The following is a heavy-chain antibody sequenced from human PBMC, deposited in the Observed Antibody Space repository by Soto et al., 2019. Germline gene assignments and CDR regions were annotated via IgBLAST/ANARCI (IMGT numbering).Heavy chain of an antibody. CDR1: GYTFTSYG. CDR3: ATDPPPYGSGISPFDY. J-gene: IGHJ4*02. D-gene: IGHD3-10*01. CDR2: ISAYNGNT. V-gene: IGHV1-18*01. Sequence: ASVKVSCKASGYTFTSYGISWVRQAPGQGLEWMGWISAYNGNTNYAQKLQGRVTMTTDTSTSTAYMELRSLRSDDTAVYYCATDPPPYGSGISPFDYWGQGTLVNVS.